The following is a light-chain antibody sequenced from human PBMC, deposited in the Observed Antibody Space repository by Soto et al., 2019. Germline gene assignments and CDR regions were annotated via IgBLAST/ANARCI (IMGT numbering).Light chain of an antibody. V-gene: IGKV3-20*01. Sequence: EMCLTHSPGTLSFFPGERPTLPSRAGRSVTTTTLPWHQQKPGQTPRLLIYGASSRATGIPDRFSGSGSGTDFTLTISRLEPEDFAVYYCQQHGSSPITFGQGTRLEIK. CDR3: QQHGSSPIT. J-gene: IGKJ5*01. CDR2: GAS. CDR1: RSVTTTT.